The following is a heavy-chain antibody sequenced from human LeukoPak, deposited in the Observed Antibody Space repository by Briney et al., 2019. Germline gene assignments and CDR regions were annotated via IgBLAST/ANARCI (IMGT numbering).Heavy chain of an antibody. J-gene: IGHJ4*02. CDR2: IYSGGST. V-gene: IGHV3-66*01. Sequence: PGGSLRLSCAASGFTVSSNYMSWVRQAPGKGLEWVSVIYSGGSTYYADSVKGRFTISRDNSKNTVSLQMNSVRAEDTAVYYCATNSGIYLYFDYWGQGSSVTVSS. CDR3: ATNSGIYLYFDY. CDR1: GFTVSSNY. D-gene: IGHD3-10*01.